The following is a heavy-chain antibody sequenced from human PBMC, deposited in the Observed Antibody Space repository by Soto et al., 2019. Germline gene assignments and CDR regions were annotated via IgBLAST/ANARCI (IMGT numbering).Heavy chain of an antibody. D-gene: IGHD3-10*01. CDR3: ANLPLYGSGFDC. CDR2: ISWNGAAT. V-gene: IGHV3-9*01. J-gene: IGHJ4*02. Sequence: EVQLVESGGGLVQPGGSLRLSCAASGFTFDDYAIHWVRQAPGKGLEWVSGISWNGAATGYADSVKGRFTISRDNAKNTLYLQMNSLGSDETAIYYCANLPLYGSGFDCWGLGTLVTVSS. CDR1: GFTFDDYA.